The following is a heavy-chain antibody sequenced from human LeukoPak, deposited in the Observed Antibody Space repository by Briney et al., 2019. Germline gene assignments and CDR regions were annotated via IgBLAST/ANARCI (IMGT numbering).Heavy chain of an antibody. D-gene: IGHD5-18*01. V-gene: IGHV3-23*01. CDR2: ISGSGGNT. Sequence: GGSLRLSCAASGCSFSSYAMSWVRQAPGKGLEWVSVISGSGGNTYYADSVKGRFTISRDNSKNTLYLQMNSLRVEDTAVYYCAIDTGIQLMGLFDYWGQGTLVTVSS. J-gene: IGHJ4*02. CDR3: AIDTGIQLMGLFDY. CDR1: GCSFSSYA.